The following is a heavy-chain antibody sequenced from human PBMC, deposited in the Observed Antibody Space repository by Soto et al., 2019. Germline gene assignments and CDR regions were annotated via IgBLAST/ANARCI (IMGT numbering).Heavy chain of an antibody. J-gene: IGHJ4*02. CDR1: GFTFSSYA. V-gene: IGHV3-23*01. Sequence: EVQLLESGGGLVQPGGSLRLSCAASGFTFSSYAMSWVRHAPGKGLERVSAISGSGVSSYYTDSVKGRFTISRDNSKSTLYLQMNSLRAKDTAVSYCAKIAGSSCYLRFDYWGQGTLVTVSS. CDR3: AKIAGSSCYLRFDY. D-gene: IGHD2-15*01. CDR2: ISGSGVSS.